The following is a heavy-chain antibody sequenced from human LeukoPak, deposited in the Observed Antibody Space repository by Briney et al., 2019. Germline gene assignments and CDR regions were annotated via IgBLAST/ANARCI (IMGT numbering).Heavy chain of an antibody. V-gene: IGHV1-2*02. J-gene: IGHJ6*03. CDR2: INPNSGGT. CDR3: ARGVSGIYYYYYMDV. Sequence: ASVKVSCKASGYIFTDYYMYWVRQAPGQGLEWMGWINPNSGGTNYAQKFQGRVTMTRDTSISTAYMELSRLRSDDSAVYYCARGVSGIYYYYYMDVWGKGTTVTISS. CDR1: GYIFTDYY. D-gene: IGHD1-26*01.